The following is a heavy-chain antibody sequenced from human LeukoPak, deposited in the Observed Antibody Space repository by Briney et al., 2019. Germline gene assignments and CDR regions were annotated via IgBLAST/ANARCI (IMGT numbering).Heavy chain of an antibody. V-gene: IGHV4-4*02. CDR2: IYHSGST. Sequence: SETLSLTCAVSGGSISSSYWWSSIRQPPGKGLEWIGEIYHSGSTNYNLSLKSRVTISVDKSKNQFSLKLNSVTAADTAVYYCARDYCTSTTCPNWFDPWGQGTLVTVSS. D-gene: IGHD2-2*01. CDR1: GGSISSSYW. J-gene: IGHJ5*02. CDR3: ARDYCTSTTCPNWFDP.